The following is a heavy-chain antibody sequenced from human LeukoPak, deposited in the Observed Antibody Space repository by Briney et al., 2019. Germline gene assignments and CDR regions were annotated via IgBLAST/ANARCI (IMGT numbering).Heavy chain of an antibody. CDR2: ISGGNGNT. Sequence: ASVKVSCKASGYTFTSYAMHWVRQAPGQRLEWMGWISGGNGNTKYLEKFQGGVTFTRDTSASTAYMELSSLRSEDTAVYYCASVDYGDYWGQGTLVTVSS. CDR1: GYTFTSYA. V-gene: IGHV1-3*01. D-gene: IGHD3-16*01. J-gene: IGHJ4*02. CDR3: ASVDYGDY.